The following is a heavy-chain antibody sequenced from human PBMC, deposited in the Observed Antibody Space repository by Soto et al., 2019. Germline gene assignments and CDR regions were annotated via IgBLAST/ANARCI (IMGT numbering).Heavy chain of an antibody. CDR2: ISYDGSNK. J-gene: IGHJ6*02. D-gene: IGHD3-10*01. CDR3: ARELNTGRNYYFGMDV. V-gene: IGHV3-30-3*01. CDR1: GFTFSSYA. Sequence: QVQLVESGGGVVQPGRSLRLSCAASGFTFSSYAMHWVRQAPGKGLEWVAVISYDGSNKYYADSVKGRFTISRDNSKNTLYLQMNSLRAEDTAVYYCARELNTGRNYYFGMDVWGQGTTVIVSS.